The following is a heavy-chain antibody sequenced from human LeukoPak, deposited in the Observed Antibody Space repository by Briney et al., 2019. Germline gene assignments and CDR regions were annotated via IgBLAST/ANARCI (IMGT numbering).Heavy chain of an antibody. CDR2: ISSSGSTI. V-gene: IGHV3-48*03. J-gene: IGHJ1*01. CDR1: GFTFSSYE. CDR3: APSGSYYYFQH. D-gene: IGHD1-26*01. Sequence: GGSLRLSCAASGFTFSSYEMNWVRQAPGKGLEWVSYISSSGSTIYYADSVKGRFTISRDNAKNSLYLQMNSLRAEDTAVYYCAPSGSYYYFQHWGQGTLVTVSS.